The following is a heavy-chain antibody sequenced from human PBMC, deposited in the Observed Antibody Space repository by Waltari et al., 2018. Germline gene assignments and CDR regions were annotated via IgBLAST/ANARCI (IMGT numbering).Heavy chain of an antibody. CDR2: IYYSGST. V-gene: IGHV4-59*01. D-gene: IGHD1-7*01. Sequence: QVQLQESGPGLVKPSETLSLTCTVSGGSISSYYWRWIRQPPGKGLEWIGYIYYSGSTNYNPSLKSRVTISVDTSKNQFSLKLSSVTAADTAVYYCARGTSYYYYGMDVWGQGTTVTVSS. CDR3: ARGTSYYYYGMDV. J-gene: IGHJ6*02. CDR1: GGSISSYY.